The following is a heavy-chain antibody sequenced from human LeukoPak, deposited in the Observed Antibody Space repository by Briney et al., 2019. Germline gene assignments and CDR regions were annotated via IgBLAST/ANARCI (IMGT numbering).Heavy chain of an antibody. Sequence: NPSETLSLTCTVSGGSISSGDYYWSWIRHPPGKGLEWVGYIYYSGSTYYNPSLKSRVTISVDTSKNQFSLKLSSVTAADTAVYYCAREGHDYGDLGFDYWGQGTLVTVSS. V-gene: IGHV4-30-4*01. J-gene: IGHJ4*02. CDR3: AREGHDYGDLGFDY. CDR2: IYYSGST. CDR1: GGSISSGDYY. D-gene: IGHD4-17*01.